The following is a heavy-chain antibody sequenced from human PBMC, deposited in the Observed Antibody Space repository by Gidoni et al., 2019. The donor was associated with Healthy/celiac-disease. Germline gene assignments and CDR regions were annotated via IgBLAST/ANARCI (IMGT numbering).Heavy chain of an antibody. V-gene: IGHV4-39*01. CDR3: WGAVAGFDY. CDR1: GGSISSSSYY. CDR2: IYYSGST. Sequence: QLQLQESGPGLVKPSETLSLTCTVSGGSISSSSYYWGCIRQPPGKGLEWIGSIYYSGSTYYNPSLKSRVTISVDTSKNQFSLKLSSVTAADTAVYYCWGAVAGFDYWGQGTLVTVSS. D-gene: IGHD6-19*01. J-gene: IGHJ4*02.